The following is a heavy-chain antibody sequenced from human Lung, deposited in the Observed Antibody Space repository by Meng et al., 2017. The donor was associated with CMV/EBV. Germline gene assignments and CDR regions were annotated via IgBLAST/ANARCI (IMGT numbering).Heavy chain of an antibody. Sequence: ASXXVSCKASGYTFTSYGISWVRQAPGQGLEWMGWISVNSGKTTYAQKVQGRINMTTDTSTSTAYMELRSLRSGDTAVYYCVRGGWSPGYWGQGKLVNGAS. V-gene: IGHV1-18*01. J-gene: IGHJ4*02. CDR2: ISVNSGKT. CDR1: GYTFTSYG. CDR3: VRGGWSPGY. D-gene: IGHD6-19*01.